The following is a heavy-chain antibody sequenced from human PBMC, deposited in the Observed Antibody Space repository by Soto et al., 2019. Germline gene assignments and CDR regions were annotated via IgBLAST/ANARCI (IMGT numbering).Heavy chain of an antibody. CDR1: GGSFSGYY. Sequence: SETLSLTCAVYGGSFSGYYWSWIRQPPGKGLEWIGEINHSGSTNYNPSLKSRVTISVDTSKNQFSLKLSSVTAADTAVYYCARDVDTAMAETFDYWGQGTLVTVSS. CDR3: ARDVDTAMAETFDY. J-gene: IGHJ4*02. D-gene: IGHD5-18*01. V-gene: IGHV4-34*01. CDR2: INHSGST.